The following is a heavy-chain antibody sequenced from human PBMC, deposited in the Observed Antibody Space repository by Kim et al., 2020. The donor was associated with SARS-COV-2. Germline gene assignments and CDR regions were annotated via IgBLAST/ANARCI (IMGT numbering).Heavy chain of an antibody. D-gene: IGHD3-3*01. V-gene: IGHV3-7*01. Sequence: GGSLRLSCAASGFTFSSYWMSWVRQAPGKGLEWVANIKQDGSEKYYVDSVKGRFTISRDNAKNSLYLQMNSLRAEDTAVYYCARVTYYDFWSGYYIKNWYFDLWGRGTLVTVSS. CDR1: GFTFSSYW. CDR3: ARVTYYDFWSGYYIKNWYFDL. J-gene: IGHJ2*01. CDR2: IKQDGSEK.